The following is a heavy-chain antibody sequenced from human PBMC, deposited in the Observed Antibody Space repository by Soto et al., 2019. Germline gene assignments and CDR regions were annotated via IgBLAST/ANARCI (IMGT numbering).Heavy chain of an antibody. CDR2: IKSETDGGTT. J-gene: IGHJ4*02. Sequence: PGGSLRLSCAASGFPFNNAWMSWVRQAPGGGLEWVARIKSETDGGTTDYAAPVEGRFTISGDDSSNTLDLQMNSLKTEDTAVYYCANLYVEPYFDYWGQGTLVTVSS. V-gene: IGHV3-15*01. D-gene: IGHD1-26*01. CDR1: GFPFNNAW. CDR3: ANLYVEPYFDY.